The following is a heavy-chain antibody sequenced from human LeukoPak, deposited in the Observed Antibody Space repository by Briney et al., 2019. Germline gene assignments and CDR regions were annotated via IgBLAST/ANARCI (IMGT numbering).Heavy chain of an antibody. CDR3: TTASRFSGYSPRYFDY. Sequence: GGSLRLSCAASGFTFSSYAMHWVRQAPGKGLEWVAVISYDASNKYYADSVKGRFTISRDNSKNTLYLQMNSLKTEDTAVYYCTTASRFSGYSPRYFDYWGQGTLVTVSS. CDR1: GFTFSSYA. V-gene: IGHV3-30*04. D-gene: IGHD3-22*01. J-gene: IGHJ4*02. CDR2: ISYDASNK.